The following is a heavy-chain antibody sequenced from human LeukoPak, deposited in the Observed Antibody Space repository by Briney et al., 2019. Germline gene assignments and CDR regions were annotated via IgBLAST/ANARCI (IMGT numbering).Heavy chain of an antibody. Sequence: SVNDSCKASVGTFSSYAISWVRQAPGQGLEWMGGIIPIFGTANYAQKFQGRVTITADESTSTAYMELSSLRSEDTAVYYCARDNMVRGVIVSWFDPWGQGTLVTVSS. CDR3: ARDNMVRGVIVSWFDP. CDR2: IIPIFGTA. J-gene: IGHJ5*02. V-gene: IGHV1-69*13. D-gene: IGHD3-10*01. CDR1: VGTFSSYA.